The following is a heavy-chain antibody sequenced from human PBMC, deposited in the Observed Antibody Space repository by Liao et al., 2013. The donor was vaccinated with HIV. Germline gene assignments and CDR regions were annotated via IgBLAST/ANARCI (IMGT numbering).Heavy chain of an antibody. CDR1: GGSVSSGDYY. CDR2: IYYTGTT. J-gene: IGHJ4*02. Sequence: QVRLQESGPGVVEPSQTLSLRCNVSGGSVSSGDYYWTWIRQYPGRGLEWIGYIYYTGTTYYTSSLRSRVTMSVDTSKNHFSLKVTSVTAADTAVYYCARAGAAIHPIGGLWGQGTLVTVSS. CDR3: ARAGAAIHPIGGL. D-gene: IGHD2-2*01. V-gene: IGHV4-30-4*08.